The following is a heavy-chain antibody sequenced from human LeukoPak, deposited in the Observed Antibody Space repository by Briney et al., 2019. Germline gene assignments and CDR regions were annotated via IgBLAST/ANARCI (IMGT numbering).Heavy chain of an antibody. CDR1: VYTFTGYY. V-gene: IGHV1-2*02. J-gene: IGHJ5*02. Sequence: ASVKVSCKASVYTFTGYYMHWVRQAPGQGLEWMGWINPNSGGTNYAQKFQGRVTMTRDTSISTAYMELSRLRSDDTAVYYCARETTMVRGATSFDPWGQGTLVTVSS. D-gene: IGHD3-10*01. CDR3: ARETTMVRGATSFDP. CDR2: INPNSGGT.